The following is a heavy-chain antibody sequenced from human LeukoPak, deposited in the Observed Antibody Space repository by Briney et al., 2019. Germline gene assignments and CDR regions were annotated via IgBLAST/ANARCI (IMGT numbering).Heavy chain of an antibody. CDR1: GYIFTSYW. V-gene: IGHV5-51*01. J-gene: IGHJ6*02. Sequence: GESLKISCTGSGYIFTSYWIGWVRQMPGKGLEWMGIIYPADSDTTYSPSFQGQVTISADKSISTAYLQWSSLKASDTAMYYCARRGSSHMDVWGQGTTVTVSS. CDR3: ARRGSSHMDV. CDR2: IYPADSDT. D-gene: IGHD6-13*01.